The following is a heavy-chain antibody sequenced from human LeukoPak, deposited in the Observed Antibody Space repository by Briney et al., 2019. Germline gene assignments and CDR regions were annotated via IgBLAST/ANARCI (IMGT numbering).Heavy chain of an antibody. CDR3: AKLWRGSHPRYFDH. Sequence: GGSLRLSCAASGFTFSSYAMSWVRQAPGKGLEWVSTITDSGTTTFYADSVKGRFTISRDNFKDTVYLQMNSLRAEDTAVYYCAKLWRGSHPRYFDHWGQGTVVTVSS. CDR1: GFTFSSYA. D-gene: IGHD1-26*01. J-gene: IGHJ4*02. V-gene: IGHV3-23*01. CDR2: ITDSGTTT.